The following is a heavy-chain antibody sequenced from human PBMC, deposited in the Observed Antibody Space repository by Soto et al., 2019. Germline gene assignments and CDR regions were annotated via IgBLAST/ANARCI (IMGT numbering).Heavy chain of an antibody. CDR1: GGSFSGYY. CDR2: ISHSGST. Sequence: LSLTCAVYGGSFSGYYWSWIRQPPVKGLEWIGEISHSGSTNYNPSLKSRVTISVDTSKNQFSLKLSSVTAADTAVYYCARAWGFLEWLSSLYYYYGMDVWGQGTTVTVYS. J-gene: IGHJ6*02. V-gene: IGHV4-34*01. CDR3: ARAWGFLEWLSSLYYYYGMDV. D-gene: IGHD3-3*01.